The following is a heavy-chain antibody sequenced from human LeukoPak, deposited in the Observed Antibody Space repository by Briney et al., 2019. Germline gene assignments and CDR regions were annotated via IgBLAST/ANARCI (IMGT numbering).Heavy chain of an antibody. Sequence: GGSLRLSCATSGFTFRSYSMNWVRQAPGKGLEWVSYITSGSSPIYYADSVKGRFTISRDNAKNSLYLQMNSLRDEDTAVYYCARRAYGDDSFDYWGQGTLVTVSS. J-gene: IGHJ4*02. CDR1: GFTFRSYS. CDR2: ITSGSSPI. D-gene: IGHD4-17*01. V-gene: IGHV3-48*02. CDR3: ARRAYGDDSFDY.